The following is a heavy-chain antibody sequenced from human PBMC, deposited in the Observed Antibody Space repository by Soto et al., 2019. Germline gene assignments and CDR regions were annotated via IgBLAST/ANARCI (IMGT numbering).Heavy chain of an antibody. J-gene: IGHJ3*02. D-gene: IGHD1-1*01. Sequence: SETLSLTCPVSEGSINWSPDYWGWLRQPPGKEPQWIASVHYTASTTYYNPSLKSRVTISVDTSKNQFSLNLRSVTAADTAVYYCARATPGYPERAFQIWGQGKMVTVSS. CDR2: VHYTAST. CDR3: ARATPGYPERAFQI. V-gene: IGHV4-39*02. CDR1: EGSINWSPDY.